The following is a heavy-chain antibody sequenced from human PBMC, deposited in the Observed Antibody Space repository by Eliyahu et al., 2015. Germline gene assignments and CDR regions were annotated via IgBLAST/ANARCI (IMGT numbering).Heavy chain of an antibody. Sequence: EVQLVESGGGLVKPGGSLRXSCAXSGFTFSXYSMNWVRQAPGKGLEWVSSISSSSSYIYYADSVKGRFTISRDNAKNSLYLQMNSLRAEDTAVYYCARDRGYYDSSGYTLRYWGQGTLVTVSS. CDR1: GFTFSXYS. CDR3: ARDRGYYDSSGYTLRY. V-gene: IGHV3-21*01. J-gene: IGHJ4*02. D-gene: IGHD3-22*01. CDR2: ISSSSSYI.